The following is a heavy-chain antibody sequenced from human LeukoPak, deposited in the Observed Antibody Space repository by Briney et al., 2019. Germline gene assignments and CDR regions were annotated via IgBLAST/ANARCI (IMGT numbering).Heavy chain of an antibody. V-gene: IGHV4-4*07. CDR3: VRDFFYGGNRYYFDD. CDR2: IYTSGST. D-gene: IGHD4-23*01. Sequence: SETLSLTCTVSGGSISSYYWSWIRQPAGKGLEWIGRIYTSGSTNYNPSLKSRVTMSVDTSKNQFSLKLSSVTAADTAVYYCVRDFFYGGNRYYFDDWGQGTLVTVSS. J-gene: IGHJ4*02. CDR1: GGSISSYY.